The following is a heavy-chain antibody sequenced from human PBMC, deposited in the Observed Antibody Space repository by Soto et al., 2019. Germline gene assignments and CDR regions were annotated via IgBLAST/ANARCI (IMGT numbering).Heavy chain of an antibody. CDR3: ARAHYHTHFPHDY. CDR2: TYHSGST. J-gene: IGHJ4*02. CDR1: GYSISSGYY. V-gene: IGHV4-38-2*01. D-gene: IGHD3-22*01. Sequence: SETLSVTCAVSGYSISSGYYWAWIRQPPGKGLEWIGSTYHSGSTYYNPPLKSRVNISVDTSKNQFSLRLSSVTATDTAVYFCARAHYHTHFPHDYWGQGPRVTVS.